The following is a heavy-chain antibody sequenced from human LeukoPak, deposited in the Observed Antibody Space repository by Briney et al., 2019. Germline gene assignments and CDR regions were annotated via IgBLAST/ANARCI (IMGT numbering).Heavy chain of an antibody. Sequence: PGGSLRLSCAASGFTFSSYGMHWVRQAPGKGLEWVAVISYDGSNKYYADSVKGRFTISRDNSKNTLYLQMNSLKTEDTAVYYCTTDGTYYDILTGYNTRDYWGQGTLVTVSS. V-gene: IGHV3-30*03. J-gene: IGHJ4*02. D-gene: IGHD3-9*01. CDR2: ISYDGSNK. CDR1: GFTFSSYG. CDR3: TTDGTYYDILTGYNTRDY.